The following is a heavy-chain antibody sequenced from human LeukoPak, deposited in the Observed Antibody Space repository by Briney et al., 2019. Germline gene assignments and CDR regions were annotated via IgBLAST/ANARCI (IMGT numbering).Heavy chain of an antibody. Sequence: SETLSLTCTVSGGSISSYYWSWIRQPPGKGLEWIGYIYYSGSTNYNPSLKSRVTISVDTSKNQFSLKLSSVTAAATAVYYCARVNDISTGYSFDYWGQGTLVTVSS. V-gene: IGHV4-59*01. D-gene: IGHD3-9*01. CDR2: IYYSGST. CDR1: GGSISSYY. CDR3: ARVNDISTGYSFDY. J-gene: IGHJ4*02.